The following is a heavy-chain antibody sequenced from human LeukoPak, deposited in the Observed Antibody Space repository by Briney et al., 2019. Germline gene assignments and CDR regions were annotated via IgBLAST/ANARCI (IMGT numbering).Heavy chain of an antibody. CDR1: GFTFSSYE. CDR3: ARERSLDSSSWYYYYYGMDV. Sequence: PGGSLRLSCAASGFTFSSYEMNWVRQAPGKGLEWVSYISSSGSTIYYADSVKGRFTISRDNAKNSLYLQMNSLRAEDTAVYYCARERSLDSSSWYYYYYGMDVWGQGTTVTVSS. CDR2: ISSSGSTI. V-gene: IGHV3-48*03. D-gene: IGHD6-13*01. J-gene: IGHJ6*02.